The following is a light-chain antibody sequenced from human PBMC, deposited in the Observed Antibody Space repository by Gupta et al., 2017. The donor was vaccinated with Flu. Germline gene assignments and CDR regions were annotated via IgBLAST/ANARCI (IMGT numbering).Light chain of an antibody. CDR1: SSDVGGYNY. CDR3: SSYAGNFNLV. V-gene: IGLV2-8*01. CDR2: EVS. J-gene: IGLJ3*02. Sequence: ALTQPASAAAPFPPSVSSSSSGTSSDVGGYNYVSWYQQHPGKVPKLMIYEVSRRPSGVPDRFSGSKSDNTASLTVSGLQAEDEADYYCSSYAGNFNLVFGGGTKLTVL.